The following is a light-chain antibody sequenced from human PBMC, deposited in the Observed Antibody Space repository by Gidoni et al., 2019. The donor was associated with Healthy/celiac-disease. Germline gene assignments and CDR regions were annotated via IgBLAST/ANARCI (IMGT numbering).Light chain of an antibody. CDR3: SSYTSSSTWV. J-gene: IGLJ3*02. CDR2: DVS. V-gene: IGLV2-14*03. CDR1: SSDVGGYNY. Sequence: LTQPAPVSGSPGQSITISCTGTSSDVGGYNYVSWYQQHPGKAPKLMIYDVSNRPSGVSNRFSGSKSGNTASLTISGLQAEDEADYYCSSYTSSSTWVFGGGTKLTVL.